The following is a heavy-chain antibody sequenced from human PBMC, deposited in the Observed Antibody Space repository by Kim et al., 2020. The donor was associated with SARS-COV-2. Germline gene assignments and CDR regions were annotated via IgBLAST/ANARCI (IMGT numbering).Heavy chain of an antibody. Sequence: ESGKGRFTISRDNSKNTLYLQMNSLRAEDTAVYYCATLVVVVAADTDYWGQGTLVTVSS. V-gene: IGHV3-30*03. J-gene: IGHJ4*02. CDR3: ATLVVVVAADTDY. D-gene: IGHD2-15*01.